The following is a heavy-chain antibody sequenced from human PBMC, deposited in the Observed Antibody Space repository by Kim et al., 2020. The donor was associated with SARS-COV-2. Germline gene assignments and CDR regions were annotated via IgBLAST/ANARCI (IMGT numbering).Heavy chain of an antibody. CDR2: IWYDGSNK. CDR1: GFTFSSYG. J-gene: IGHJ6*02. CDR3: AKEFYTLAAAGTSSYYYYGMDV. D-gene: IGHD6-13*01. Sequence: GGSLRLSCAASGFTFSSYGMHWVRQAPGKGLEWVAVIWYDGSNKYYADSVKGRFTISRDNSKNTLYLQMNSLRAEDTAVYYCAKEFYTLAAAGTSSYYYYGMDVWGQGTTVTVSS. V-gene: IGHV3-33*06.